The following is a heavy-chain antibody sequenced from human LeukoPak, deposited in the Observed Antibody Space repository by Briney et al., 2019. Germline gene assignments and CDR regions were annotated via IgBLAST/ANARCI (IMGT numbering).Heavy chain of an antibody. CDR2: ISGSGGST. CDR1: GFNFSSYA. J-gene: IGHJ4*02. V-gene: IGHV3-23*01. CDR3: AKPYYDFWSGYSARDY. Sequence: GGSLRLSCAASGFNFSSYAMSRVRQAPGEGLEWVSAISGSGGSTYYADSVKGRFIISRDNSKNTLYLQMNSLRAEDTAVYYCAKPYYDFWSGYSARDYWGQGTLVTVSS. D-gene: IGHD3-3*01.